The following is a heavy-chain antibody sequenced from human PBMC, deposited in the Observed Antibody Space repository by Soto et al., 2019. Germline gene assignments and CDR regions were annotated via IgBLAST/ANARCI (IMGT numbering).Heavy chain of an antibody. V-gene: IGHV3-53*01. CDR3: ARSSRYYGSSTYPPPGFDY. Sequence: GGSLRLSCAASGFTVSSNYMSWVRQAPGKGLEWVSVIYSGGSTYYADSVKGRFTISRDNSKNTLYLQMNSLRAEDTAVYYCARSSRYYGSSTYPPPGFDYWGQGTLVTVSS. CDR1: GFTVSSNY. J-gene: IGHJ4*02. D-gene: IGHD2-2*01. CDR2: IYSGGST.